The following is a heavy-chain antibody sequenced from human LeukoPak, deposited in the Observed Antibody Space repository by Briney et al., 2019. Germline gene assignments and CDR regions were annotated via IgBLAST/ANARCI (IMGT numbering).Heavy chain of an antibody. J-gene: IGHJ4*02. Sequence: ASVKVSCKASGYTFTTYDINWVRQATGQGLEWMGWMNPNSGYTGYAQKFQGRVTITRDTSISTAYMELSSLRSEDTAVYYCARVAGSIDYWGQGTLVTVST. CDR2: MNPNSGYT. CDR1: GYTFTTYD. CDR3: ARVAGSIDY. D-gene: IGHD6-19*01. V-gene: IGHV1-8*03.